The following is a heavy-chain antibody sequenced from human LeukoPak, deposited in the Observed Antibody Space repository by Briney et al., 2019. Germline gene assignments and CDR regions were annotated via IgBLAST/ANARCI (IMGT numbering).Heavy chain of an antibody. V-gene: IGHV3-23*01. CDR1: GFTFSSYA. Sequence: PGGSLRLSCAASGFTFSSYAMSWVRQAPGKGLEWVSAISGSGGSTYYADPVKGRFTISRDNSKNTLYLQMNSLRAEDTAVYYCAKDWGYYDSSGYDYWGQGTLVTVSS. D-gene: IGHD3-22*01. CDR3: AKDWGYYDSSGYDY. J-gene: IGHJ4*02. CDR2: ISGSGGST.